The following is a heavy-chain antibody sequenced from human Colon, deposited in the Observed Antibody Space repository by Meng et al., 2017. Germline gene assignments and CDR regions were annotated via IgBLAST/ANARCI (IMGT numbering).Heavy chain of an antibody. Sequence: EGPRWGCWGGLVNPGGSLRLSCAASGFTFSSYSMNWVRQAPGKWLEWVSVISGRGGSTDYADSVKGRFTISRDSSKSTLYLQMNSLRAEDTAVYYCVKASGDSPNKNFDSWGQGTLVTVSS. CDR3: VKASGDSPNKNFDS. CDR1: GFTFSSYS. J-gene: IGHJ4*02. CDR2: ISGRGGST. V-gene: IGHV3-23*01. D-gene: IGHD1/OR15-1a*01.